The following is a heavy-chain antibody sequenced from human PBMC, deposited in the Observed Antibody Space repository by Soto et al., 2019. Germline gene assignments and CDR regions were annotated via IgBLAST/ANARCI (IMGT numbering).Heavy chain of an antibody. D-gene: IGHD5-12*01. CDR3: ARYSGYDSDYYYYMDV. CDR1: GGSISSYY. V-gene: IGHV4-59*01. J-gene: IGHJ6*03. CDR2: IYYSGGT. Sequence: PSETLSLTCTVSGGSISSYYWSWIRQPPGKGLEWIGHIYYSGGTNYNPSLKSRVTISVDTSKNQFSLKLSSVTAADTAVYYCARYSGYDSDYYYYMDVWGKGTTVTVSS.